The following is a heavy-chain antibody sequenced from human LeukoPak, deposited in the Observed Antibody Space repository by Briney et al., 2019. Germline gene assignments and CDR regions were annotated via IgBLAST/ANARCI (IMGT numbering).Heavy chain of an antibody. D-gene: IGHD4-17*01. J-gene: IGHJ3*02. CDR3: AGEGHGDPSGAFDI. CDR2: ISYDGSNK. V-gene: IGHV3-30-3*01. CDR1: GFTFSSYA. Sequence: RPGGSLRLSCAASGFTFSSYAMHWVRQAPGKGLEWVAVISYDGSNKYYADSVKGRFTISRDNSKNTLYLQMNSLRAEDTAVYYCAGEGHGDPSGAFDIWGQGTMVTVSS.